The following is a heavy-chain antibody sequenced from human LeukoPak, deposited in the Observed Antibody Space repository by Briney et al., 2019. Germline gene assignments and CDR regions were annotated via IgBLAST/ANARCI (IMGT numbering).Heavy chain of an antibody. D-gene: IGHD6-13*01. V-gene: IGHV3-30*03. CDR2: ISYDGSNK. J-gene: IGHJ6*02. CDR3: AREGYSSSWHVTYYYGMDV. CDR1: GFTFSSYG. Sequence: PGRSLRLSCAASGFTFSSYGMHWVRQAPGKGLEWVAVISYDGSNKYYADSVKGRFTISRDNSKNTLYLQMNSLRAEDTAVYYCAREGYSSSWHVTYYYGMDVWGQGTTVTVSS.